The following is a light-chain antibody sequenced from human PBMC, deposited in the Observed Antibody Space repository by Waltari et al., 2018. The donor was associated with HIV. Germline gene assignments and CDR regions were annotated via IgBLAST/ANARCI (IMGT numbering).Light chain of an antibody. J-gene: IGKJ2*01. Sequence: DIVMTQSPDTLTLSLGERATISCKSNQTLFYSANNRNYLAWYQQKPRQPPRLIIYGAPRREPGVPDRFNGSGSVTDFSLTITSLQAEDVGVYYCQQYFNTPYTFGRGTKLEI. CDR1: QTLFYSANNRNY. CDR3: QQYFNTPYT. V-gene: IGKV4-1*01. CDR2: GAP.